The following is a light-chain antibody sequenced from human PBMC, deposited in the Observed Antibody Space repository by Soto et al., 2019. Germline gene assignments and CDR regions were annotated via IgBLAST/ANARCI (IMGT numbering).Light chain of an antibody. V-gene: IGLV2-14*01. J-gene: IGLJ1*01. Sequence: QSALTQPASVSGSPGQSITISCTGTSSDVGGYNSVSWYQQHPGKAPKLIIYEVSNRPSGVSNRFSGSKSGNTASLTISGLQAEDEADYYCSSHTSSSLYVFGTGTKVTVL. CDR2: EVS. CDR1: SSDVGGYNS. CDR3: SSHTSSSLYV.